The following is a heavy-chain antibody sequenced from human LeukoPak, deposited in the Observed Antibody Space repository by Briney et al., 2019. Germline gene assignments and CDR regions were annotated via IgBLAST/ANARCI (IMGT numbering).Heavy chain of an antibody. CDR2: IYYSGST. D-gene: IGHD6-19*01. Sequence: KPSETLSLTCTVSGSSISSSSYYWGWVRQPPGKGLEWIGSIYYSGSTYYNPSLKSRVTISVDTSKNQFSLKLSSVTAADTAVYYCARLVAGTIRGYWGQGTLVTVSS. V-gene: IGHV4-39*01. CDR3: ARLVAGTIRGY. CDR1: GSSISSSSYY. J-gene: IGHJ4*02.